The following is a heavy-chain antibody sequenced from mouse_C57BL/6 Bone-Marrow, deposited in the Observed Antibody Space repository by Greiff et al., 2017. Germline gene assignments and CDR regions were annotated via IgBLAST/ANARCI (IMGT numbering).Heavy chain of an antibody. D-gene: IGHD1-1*01. Sequence: QSCKASGYTFTSYWMQWVKQRPGQGLEWIGEIDPSDSYTNYNQKFKGKATLTVDTSSSTAYMQLSSLTSEDSAVYYCARSFITTVVATDAMDYWGQGTSVTVSS. CDR1: GYTFTSYW. CDR3: ARSFITTVVATDAMDY. J-gene: IGHJ4*01. V-gene: IGHV1-50*01. CDR2: IDPSDSYT.